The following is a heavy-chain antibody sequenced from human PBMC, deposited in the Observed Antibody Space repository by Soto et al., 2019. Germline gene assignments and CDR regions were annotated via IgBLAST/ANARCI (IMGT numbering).Heavy chain of an antibody. J-gene: IGHJ4*02. D-gene: IGHD3-10*01. CDR3: ARTNYYGSGRKVFDY. Sequence: QVQLQESGPGLVKPSGTLSLTCAVSGGSISSSNWWSWVRQPPGKGLEWIGEIYHSGSTNYNPSLESRVTIXXDXSXXQFSLKLSSVTAADTAVYYCARTNYYGSGRKVFDYWGQGTLVTVSS. V-gene: IGHV4-4*02. CDR1: GGSISSSNW. CDR2: IYHSGST.